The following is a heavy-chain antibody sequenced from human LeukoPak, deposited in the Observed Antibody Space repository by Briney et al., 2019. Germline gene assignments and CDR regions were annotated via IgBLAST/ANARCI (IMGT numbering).Heavy chain of an antibody. D-gene: IGHD3-10*01. CDR3: AKGGSYGYLYY. J-gene: IGHJ4*02. V-gene: IGHV3-23*01. CDR1: GFSIRSLY. Sequence: GFSIRSLYITWVGQAPRKRLEWVSAISGSGGSTYYADSVKGRFTISRDNSKNTLYLQMNSLRAEDTAVYYCAKGGSYGYLYYWGQGTVVTVSS. CDR2: ISGSGGST.